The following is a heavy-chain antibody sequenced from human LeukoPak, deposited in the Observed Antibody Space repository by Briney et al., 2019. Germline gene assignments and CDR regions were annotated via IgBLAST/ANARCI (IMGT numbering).Heavy chain of an antibody. CDR2: ISGSGGST. Sequence: GGSLRLSCAASGFSFSSYNMNWVRQTPGKGLEWVSAISGSGGSTYYADSVKGRFTISRDNSKNTLYLQMNSLRAEDTAVYYCAKAGAVVVVAAKYFDYWGQGTLVTVSS. CDR1: GFSFSSYN. CDR3: AKAGAVVVVAAKYFDY. D-gene: IGHD2-15*01. J-gene: IGHJ4*02. V-gene: IGHV3-23*01.